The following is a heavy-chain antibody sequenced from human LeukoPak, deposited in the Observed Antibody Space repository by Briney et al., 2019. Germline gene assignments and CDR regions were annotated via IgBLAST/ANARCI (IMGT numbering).Heavy chain of an antibody. J-gene: IGHJ3*02. CDR3: ARDPPMYYYDEPGSRDAFDI. V-gene: IGHV3-13*04. D-gene: IGHD3-22*01. Sequence: GGSLRLSCAASGFTFSSYDMHWVRQATGKGLEWVSAIGTAGDTYYPGSVKGRFTISRDNSKNTLHLQMNSLRAEDTAVYYCARDPPMYYYDEPGSRDAFDIWGQGTMVTVSS. CDR2: IGTAGDT. CDR1: GFTFSSYD.